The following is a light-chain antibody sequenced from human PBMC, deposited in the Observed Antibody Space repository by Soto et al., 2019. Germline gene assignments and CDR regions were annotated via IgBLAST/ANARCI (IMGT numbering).Light chain of an antibody. CDR3: QHHSNWPS. CDR2: DAS. Sequence: EIVLTQSPATLSVSPGDRASLSCRASQRISRYLVWYQQKPGKAPRLLIYDASTMATGIPARFSGSGSGTDFTPTISILQAEDVADYHCQHHSNWPSFGGGTKVEIK. CDR1: QRISRY. V-gene: IGKV3-11*01. J-gene: IGKJ4*01.